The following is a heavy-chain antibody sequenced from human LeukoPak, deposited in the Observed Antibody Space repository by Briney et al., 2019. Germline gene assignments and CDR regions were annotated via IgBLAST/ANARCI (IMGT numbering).Heavy chain of an antibody. CDR2: INSDGSST. CDR1: GFTFSSYW. D-gene: IGHD3-22*01. CDR3: AKDRYYYDSSGYYYHPHYFDY. J-gene: IGHJ4*02. V-gene: IGHV3-74*01. Sequence: GGSLRLSCAASGFTFSSYWMHWVRQAPGKGLVWVSRINSDGSSTSYADSVKGRFTISRDNAKNTLYLQMNSLRAEDTAVYYCAKDRYYYDSSGYYYHPHYFDYWGQGTLVTVSS.